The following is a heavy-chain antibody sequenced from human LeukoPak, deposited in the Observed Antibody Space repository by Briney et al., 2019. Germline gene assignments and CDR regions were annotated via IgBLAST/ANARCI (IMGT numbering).Heavy chain of an antibody. V-gene: IGHV3-53*01. CDR2: IYSGGST. D-gene: IGHD7-27*01. Sequence: PGGSLRLSCAASGFTFSSYSMNWVRQAPGKGLEWVSVIYSGGSTYYADSVKGRFTISRDNSKNTLYLQMNSLRAEDTAVYYCARDSLGMGWFDPWGQGTLVTVSS. CDR1: GFTFSSYS. J-gene: IGHJ5*02. CDR3: ARDSLGMGWFDP.